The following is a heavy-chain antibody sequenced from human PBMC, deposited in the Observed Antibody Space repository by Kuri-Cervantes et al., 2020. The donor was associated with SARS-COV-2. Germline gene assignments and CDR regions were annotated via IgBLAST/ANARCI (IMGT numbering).Heavy chain of an antibody. CDR3: AKDLAVAGSEDDS. J-gene: IGHJ4*02. D-gene: IGHD6-19*01. Sequence: GESLKISCAASGFTFSSYAMTWVRQAPGKGLEWVSSFSVSGGNTYYADSVKGRFTISRDNSRNTLYLQMNSLSAEDTAVYYCAKDLAVAGSEDDSWGQGTLVTVSS. CDR2: FSVSGGNT. V-gene: IGHV3-23*01. CDR1: GFTFSSYA.